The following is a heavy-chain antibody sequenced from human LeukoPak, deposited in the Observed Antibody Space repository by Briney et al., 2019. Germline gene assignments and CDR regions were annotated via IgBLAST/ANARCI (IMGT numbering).Heavy chain of an antibody. CDR3: ARANAYYYDSGYDAFDI. CDR1: GFTFSSYS. V-gene: IGHV3-21*01. Sequence: GGSLRLSCAASGFTFSSYSMNGVRQAPGKGLEWVSSISSSSSYIYYADSVKGRFTISRDNAKNSLDLQMNSLRAEDTAVYYCARANAYYYDSGYDAFDIWGQGTMVTVSS. CDR2: ISSSSSYI. J-gene: IGHJ3*02. D-gene: IGHD3-22*01.